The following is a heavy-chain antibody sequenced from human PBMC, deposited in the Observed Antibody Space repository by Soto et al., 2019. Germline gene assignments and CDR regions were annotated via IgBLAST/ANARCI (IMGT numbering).Heavy chain of an antibody. D-gene: IGHD2-21*01. CDR3: ARGGISHWAYFYYMDV. J-gene: IGHJ6*03. V-gene: IGHV4-34*01. CDR1: GGSLSDYF. Sequence: SETLSLTCVVSGGSLSDYFRSWIRQPPGMALEWIGEINHLGSINYNPSLKSRVTMSVDTSKNQFSLTLNSVTAADTATYYCARGGISHWAYFYYMDVWDRGTTVTVSS. CDR2: INHLGSI.